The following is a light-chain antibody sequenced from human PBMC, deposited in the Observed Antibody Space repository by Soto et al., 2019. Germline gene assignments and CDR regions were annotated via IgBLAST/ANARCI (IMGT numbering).Light chain of an antibody. CDR2: SNI. J-gene: IGLJ1*01. CDR1: SSNIGAGYD. Sequence: QSALTQPPSVSGAPGQRVTISCTGSSSNIGAGYDVHWYQQRPGTAPKLLIFSNINRPSGVPDRFSGSKSGTSASLTITGLQAEDEGDYYCQSYDSTLSDRYVFGTGTKLTVL. CDR3: QSYDSTLSDRYV. V-gene: IGLV1-40*01.